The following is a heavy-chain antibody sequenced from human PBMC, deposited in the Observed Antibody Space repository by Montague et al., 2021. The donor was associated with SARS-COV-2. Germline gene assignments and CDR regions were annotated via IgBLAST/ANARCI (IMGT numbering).Heavy chain of an antibody. D-gene: IGHD3-3*01. V-gene: IGHV3-7*01. CDR1: GFTFSFYW. Sequence: SLRLSCAASGFTFSFYWMSWVRQAPGKGLEWVASIKQDGSEKYYVDSVKGRFSISRDNAKNSLSLQMNSLRVEEMAVYYCARGGQYYDFWSDFPDYWGQGTLVTVSS. J-gene: IGHJ4*02. CDR3: ARGGQYYDFWSDFPDY. CDR2: IKQDGSEK.